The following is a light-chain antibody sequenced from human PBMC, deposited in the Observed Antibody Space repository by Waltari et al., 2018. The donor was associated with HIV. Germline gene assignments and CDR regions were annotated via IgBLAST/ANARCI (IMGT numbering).Light chain of an antibody. CDR3: QSSDSSGVDFVV. V-gene: IGLV3-25*03. J-gene: IGLJ2*01. CDR2: KDT. Sequence: DLTQPPSVSVPPGPTATITCTGDALPKRYGYWYQKKSGQAPVLLINKDTERLSGIPERFSGSSSGTSLTLTINEVRAEDEAEYYCQSSDSSGVDFVVFGGGTKLTV. CDR1: ALPKRY.